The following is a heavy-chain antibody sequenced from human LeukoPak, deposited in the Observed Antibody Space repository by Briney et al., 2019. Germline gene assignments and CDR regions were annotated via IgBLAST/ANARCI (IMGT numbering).Heavy chain of an antibody. Sequence: PSETLSLTCTVSGGSIRSSPYYWGWIRQPPGKGLEWIGYIYYTGTTYYNPSLKSRVTISVDTSKNQFSLRLSSVTAADTAVYYCARHISGGATLDWGQGTLVTVSS. CDR2: IYYTGTT. CDR3: ARHISGGATLD. J-gene: IGHJ4*02. V-gene: IGHV4-61*05. CDR1: GGSIRSSPYY. D-gene: IGHD2-15*01.